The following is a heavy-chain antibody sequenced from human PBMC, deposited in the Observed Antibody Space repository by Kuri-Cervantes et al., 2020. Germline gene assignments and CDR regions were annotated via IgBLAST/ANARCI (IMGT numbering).Heavy chain of an antibody. Sequence: SETLSLTCAVSGYSISSGYYWGWIRQPPGKGLEWIGSIYHSGSTYYNPALKSRAFISTDTSKNQFSLKLTSVTAADTAVYYCARQIAAAGTFYLDPWGQGTLVTVSS. CDR3: ARQIAAAGTFYLDP. CDR2: IYHSGST. CDR1: GYSISSGYY. D-gene: IGHD6-13*01. V-gene: IGHV4-38-2*01. J-gene: IGHJ5*02.